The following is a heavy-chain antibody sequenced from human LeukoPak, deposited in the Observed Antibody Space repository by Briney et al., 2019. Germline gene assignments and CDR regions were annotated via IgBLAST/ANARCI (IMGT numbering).Heavy chain of an antibody. Sequence: PGGSLRLSCAASGFTFSSYAMSWVRQAPGKGLEWVSAISGSGGSTYYADSVKGRFTISRDNSKNTLYLQMNSLRAEDTAVYYCAKQNSMIVVVTSLKAYYFDYWGQGTLVTVSS. J-gene: IGHJ4*02. CDR1: GFTFSSYA. V-gene: IGHV3-23*01. CDR3: AKQNSMIVVVTSLKAYYFDY. D-gene: IGHD3-22*01. CDR2: ISGSGGST.